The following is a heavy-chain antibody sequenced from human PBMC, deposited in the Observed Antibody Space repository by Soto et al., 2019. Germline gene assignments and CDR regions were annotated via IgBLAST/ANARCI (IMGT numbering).Heavy chain of an antibody. CDR1: GFTFSSYD. CDR3: AKGDCSGGRCYRGFDY. V-gene: IGHV3-23*01. D-gene: IGHD2-15*01. CDR2: VSASGSIT. Sequence: GGSLRLSYAASGFTFSSYDMNWVRQAPGKGLEWVSGVSASGSITSYADSAKGRFTISRDNAKNAVFLQMTGLRAEDTAVYFCAKGDCSGGRCYRGFDYWGQGTLVTVSS. J-gene: IGHJ4*02.